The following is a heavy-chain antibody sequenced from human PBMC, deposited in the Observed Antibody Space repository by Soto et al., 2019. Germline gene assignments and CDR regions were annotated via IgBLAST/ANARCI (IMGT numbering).Heavy chain of an antibody. CDR2: IYYSGST. V-gene: IGHV4-59*12. CDR1: GGSISSYY. Sequence: SETLSLTCTVSGGSISSYYWSWIRQPPGKGLEWIGYIYYSGSTNYNPSLKSRVTISVDTSKNQFSLKLSSVTAADTAVYYCARGSYYDYFWGSYRGYYSRDVWGKGTTVTVSS. CDR3: ARGSYYDYFWGSYRGYYSRDV. D-gene: IGHD3-16*02. J-gene: IGHJ6*03.